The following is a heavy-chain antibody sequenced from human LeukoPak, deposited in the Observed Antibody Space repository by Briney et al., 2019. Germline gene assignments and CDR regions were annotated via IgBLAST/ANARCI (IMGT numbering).Heavy chain of an antibody. J-gene: IGHJ4*02. Sequence: GGPLRLSCAASGFTFSNAWMSWVRQAPGKGLEWVGRIKSKTDGGTTDYAAPVKGRFTISRDNAKNSLYLQMNSLRAEDTAVYYCARVFDDTAMVSGYFDYWGQGTLVTVSS. CDR3: ARVFDDTAMVSGYFDY. CDR2: IKSKTDGGTT. V-gene: IGHV3-15*01. D-gene: IGHD5-18*01. CDR1: GFTFSNAW.